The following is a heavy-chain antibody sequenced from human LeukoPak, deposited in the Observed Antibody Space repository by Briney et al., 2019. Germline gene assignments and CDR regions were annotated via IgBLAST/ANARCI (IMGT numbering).Heavy chain of an antibody. CDR3: ARGEKYSSQRGLDY. J-gene: IGHJ4*02. V-gene: IGHV3-30-3*01. CDR1: GGSISSSN. Sequence: LSLTCAVSGGSISSSNWWSWVRQPPGNGLEWVAVISYDGSNKYYADSVKGRFTISRDNSKNTLYLQMNSLRAEDTAVYYCARGEKYSSQRGLDYWGQGTLVTVSS. CDR2: ISYDGSNK. D-gene: IGHD6-6*01.